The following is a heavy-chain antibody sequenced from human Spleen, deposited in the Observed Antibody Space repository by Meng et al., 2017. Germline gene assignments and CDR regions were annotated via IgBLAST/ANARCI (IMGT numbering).Heavy chain of an antibody. D-gene: IGHD2-2*02. J-gene: IGHJ5*02. CDR1: GGAFIVHY. CDR3: ARGAIATIRSLDP. V-gene: IGHV4-34*01. CDR2: IEYSGST. Sequence: QVHVQQWGAGPLKPSETLSLTCAVYGGAFIVHYWTWIRQSPGKGLEWIGEIEYSGSTNYNPSLQSRVTVSVDTIKKQFSLKLTSLTAADTAVYYCARGAIATIRSLDPWGQGTLVTVSS.